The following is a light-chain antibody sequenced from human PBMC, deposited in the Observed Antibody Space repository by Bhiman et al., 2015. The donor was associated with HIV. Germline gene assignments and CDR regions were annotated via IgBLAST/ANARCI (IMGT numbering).Light chain of an antibody. Sequence: QSVLTQPPSVSAAPGQRVTISCSGGSSNIGNNHVSWYQHLPGTAPKLLIYETDVRPSGIPDRFSASKSGTSATLVITGLQTGDEAAYYCATWDSGLVFGGGTKLTVL. J-gene: IGLJ2*01. V-gene: IGLV1-51*02. CDR3: ATWDSGLV. CDR1: SSNIGNNH. CDR2: ETD.